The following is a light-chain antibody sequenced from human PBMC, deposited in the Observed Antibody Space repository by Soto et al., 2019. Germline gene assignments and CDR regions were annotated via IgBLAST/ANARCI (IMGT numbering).Light chain of an antibody. CDR1: SFNIGNNY. CDR3: GAWDDSLSSAV. Sequence: QSVLTQPPSVSAAPGQTVTISCSGSSFNIGNNYVSWFQQLPGTAPKLLIYDNNKRPSGIPDRFSGSKSGTSATLDITGLQTGDEADYYCGAWDDSLSSAVFGGGTKLTVL. J-gene: IGLJ2*01. V-gene: IGLV1-51*01. CDR2: DNN.